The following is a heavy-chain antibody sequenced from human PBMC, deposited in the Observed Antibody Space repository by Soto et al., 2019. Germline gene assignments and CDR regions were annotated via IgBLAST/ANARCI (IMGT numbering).Heavy chain of an antibody. V-gene: IGHV3-23*01. CDR1: GFTFSSYA. D-gene: IGHD2-2*01. J-gene: IGHJ5*02. CDR3: AKDLCSSTSCQDNLGWFDP. Sequence: GGSLRLSCAASGFTFSSYAMSWVRQAPGKGLEWVSAISGSGGSTYYADSVKGRFTISRDNSKNTLYLQMNSLRAEDTAVYYCAKDLCSSTSCQDNLGWFDPWGQGTLVTVSS. CDR2: ISGSGGST.